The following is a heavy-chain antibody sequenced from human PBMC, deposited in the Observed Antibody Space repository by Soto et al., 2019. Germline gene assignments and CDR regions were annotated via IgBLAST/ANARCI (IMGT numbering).Heavy chain of an antibody. J-gene: IGHJ3*02. D-gene: IGHD3-10*01. Sequence: GGSLRLSCAASGFTFSSYAMSWVRQAPGKGLECVSAISGSGGSTYYADSVKGRFTISRDNSKNTLYLQMNSLRAEDTSVYYCANTAGIEGGAFDIWGQGTMVTVSS. CDR2: ISGSGGST. V-gene: IGHV3-23*01. CDR3: ANTAGIEGGAFDI. CDR1: GFTFSSYA.